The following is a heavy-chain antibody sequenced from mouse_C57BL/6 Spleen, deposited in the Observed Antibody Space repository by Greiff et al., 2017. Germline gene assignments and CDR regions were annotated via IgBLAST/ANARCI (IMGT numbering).Heavy chain of an antibody. CDR3: ARDLGTYFAY. CDR2: ISYDGSN. CDR1: GYSITSGYY. D-gene: IGHD4-1*01. V-gene: IGHV3-6*01. Sequence: EVKLMESGPGLVKPSQSLSLTCSVTGYSITSGYYWNWIRQFPGNKLEWMGYISYDGSNNYNPSLKNRISITRDTSKNQFFLKLNSVTTEDTATYYCARDLGTYFAYWGQGTLVTVSA. J-gene: IGHJ3*01.